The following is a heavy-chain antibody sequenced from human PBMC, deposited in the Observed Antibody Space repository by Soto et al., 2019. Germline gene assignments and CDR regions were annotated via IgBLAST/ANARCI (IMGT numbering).Heavy chain of an antibody. CDR2: ISYDGSNK. Sequence: PGGSLRLSCAASGFTFSIYAMHWVRQAPGKGLEWVAVISYDGSNKYYADSVKGRFTISRDNSKNTLYLQMNSLRAEDTAVYYCARAYDYGDYLAYWGQGTLVTVSS. J-gene: IGHJ4*02. CDR3: ARAYDYGDYLAY. V-gene: IGHV3-30-3*01. D-gene: IGHD4-17*01. CDR1: GFTFSIYA.